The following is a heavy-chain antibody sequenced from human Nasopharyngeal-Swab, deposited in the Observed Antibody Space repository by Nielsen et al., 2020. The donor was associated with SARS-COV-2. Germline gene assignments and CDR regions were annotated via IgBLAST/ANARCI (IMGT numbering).Heavy chain of an antibody. V-gene: IGHV4-59*01. D-gene: IGHD4-17*01. J-gene: IGHJ4*02. CDR1: GFTFSSYA. Sequence: ESLKISCAASGFTFSSYAMSWIRQPPGKGLEWIGYIYYSGSTNYNPSLKSRVTISVDTSKNQFSLKLSSVTAADTAVYYCARNSPTDYGDYQSDFDYWGQGTLVTVSS. CDR2: IYYSGST. CDR3: ARNSPTDYGDYQSDFDY.